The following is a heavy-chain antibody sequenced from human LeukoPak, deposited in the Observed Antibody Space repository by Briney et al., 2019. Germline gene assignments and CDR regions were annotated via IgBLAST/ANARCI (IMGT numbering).Heavy chain of an antibody. CDR3: ARDPALKWELPDY. D-gene: IGHD1-26*01. J-gene: IGHJ4*02. Sequence: GGSLRLSCAASGLTFSSYAMHWVRQAPGKGLEWVAVISYDGSNKYYADSVKGRFTISRDNSKNTLYLQMNSLRAEDTAVYYCARDPALKWELPDYWGQGTLVTVSS. CDR2: ISYDGSNK. V-gene: IGHV3-30-3*01. CDR1: GLTFSSYA.